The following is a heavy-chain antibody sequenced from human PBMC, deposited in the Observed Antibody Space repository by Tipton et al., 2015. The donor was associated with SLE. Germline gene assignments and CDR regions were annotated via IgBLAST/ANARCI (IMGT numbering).Heavy chain of an antibody. V-gene: IGHV4-38-2*02. Sequence: TLSLTCTVSGYSISSGYYWGWIRQPPGKGLEWIGSIYHSGSTYYNPSLKSRVTISVDTSKNQFSLKLSSVTAADTAVYYCAGLQQLVGFDPWGQGTLVTVSS. D-gene: IGHD6-13*01. CDR2: IYHSGST. CDR3: AGLQQLVGFDP. J-gene: IGHJ5*02. CDR1: GYSISSGYY.